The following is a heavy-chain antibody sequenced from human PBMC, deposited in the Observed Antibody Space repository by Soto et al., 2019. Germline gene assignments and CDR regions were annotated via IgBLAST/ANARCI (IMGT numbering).Heavy chain of an antibody. D-gene: IGHD1-26*01. V-gene: IGHV4-39*01. CDR2: IYYSGST. J-gene: IGHJ5*02. CDR3: ARHGATGSLNWFDP. CDR1: GGSISSSSYY. Sequence: TSETLSLTCTVSGGSISSSSYYWGWIRQPPGKGLEWIGSIYYSGSTYYNPSLKSRVTISVDTSKNQFSLKLSSVTAADTAVYYCARHGATGSLNWFDPWGQGTLVTVSS.